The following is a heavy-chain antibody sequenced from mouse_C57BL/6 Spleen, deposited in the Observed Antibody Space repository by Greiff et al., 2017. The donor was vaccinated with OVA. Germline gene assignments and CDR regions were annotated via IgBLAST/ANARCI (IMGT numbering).Heavy chain of an antibody. CDR2: IDPANGDT. J-gene: IGHJ2*01. CDR1: GFNIKDDY. CDR3: TTVVDFDY. V-gene: IGHV14-4*01. Sequence: EVQLQQSGAELVRPGASVKLSCTASGFNIKDDYMHWVKQRPEQGLEWIGWIDPANGDTEYAPKFQGKATITADTSSNTAYLQLSSLTSEDTAVYYCTTVVDFDYWGQGTTLTVSS. D-gene: IGHD1-1*01.